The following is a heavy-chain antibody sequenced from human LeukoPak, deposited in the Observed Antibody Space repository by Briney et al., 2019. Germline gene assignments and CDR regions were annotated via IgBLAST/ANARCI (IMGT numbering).Heavy chain of an antibody. V-gene: IGHV4-4*07. CDR3: ARLGAVAYYPFDY. CDR1: GDSINSYY. D-gene: IGHD2/OR15-2a*01. Sequence: SETLSLTCTVSGDSINSYYWSWIRQPAGKGLDWIGRIYSSGSTNYNPSLKSRVAMSVDTSKNQFSLKLSSVTAADTAVYYCARLGAVAYYPFDYWGQGILVTVSS. CDR2: IYSSGST. J-gene: IGHJ4*02.